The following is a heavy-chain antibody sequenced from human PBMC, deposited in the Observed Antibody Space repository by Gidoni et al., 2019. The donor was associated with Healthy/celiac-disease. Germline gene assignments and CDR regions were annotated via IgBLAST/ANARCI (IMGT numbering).Heavy chain of an antibody. D-gene: IGHD3-22*01. V-gene: IGHV3-23*01. CDR1: GFTFSSYA. Sequence: EVQMLESGGGLVQPGGSLRLSCAASGFTFSSYAMSWVRQAPGKGLECVSAISGSGGSTYYADSVKGRFTISRDNSKNTLYLQMNSLRAEDTAVYYCAKDIRGDSSGPLLDPWGQGTLVTVSS. CDR2: ISGSGGST. CDR3: AKDIRGDSSGPLLDP. J-gene: IGHJ5*02.